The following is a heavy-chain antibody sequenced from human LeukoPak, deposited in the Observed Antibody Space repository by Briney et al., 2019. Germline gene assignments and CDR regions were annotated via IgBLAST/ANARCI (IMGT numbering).Heavy chain of an antibody. D-gene: IGHD1-1*01. V-gene: IGHV3-7*03. CDR3: VRDGNDGLNDWEY. CDR1: GFTFSNFW. Sequence: GGSLRLSCTASGFTFSNFWMGWVRQAPGKGLEWVANIKQDETEKFYLGSVKGRFTISRDNAKNSLYLQMNSLRVEDTALYYCVRDGNDGLNDWEYWGQGALVTVSS. CDR2: IKQDETEK. J-gene: IGHJ1*01.